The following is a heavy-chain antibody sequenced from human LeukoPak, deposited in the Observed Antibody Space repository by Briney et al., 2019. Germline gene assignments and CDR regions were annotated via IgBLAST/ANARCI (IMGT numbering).Heavy chain of an antibody. V-gene: IGHV3-15*01. CDR1: GFTFSNAW. D-gene: IGHD3-22*01. CDR3: TTDASYYDSSGYYYGGDY. CDR2: IKSKTGGGTT. J-gene: IGHJ4*02. Sequence: GGSLRLSCAASGFTFSNAWMSWVRQAPGKGLEWVGRIKSKTGGGTTDYAAPVKGRFTISRDDSKNTLYLQMNSLKTEDTAVYYCTTDASYYDSSGYYYGGDYWGQGTLVTVSP.